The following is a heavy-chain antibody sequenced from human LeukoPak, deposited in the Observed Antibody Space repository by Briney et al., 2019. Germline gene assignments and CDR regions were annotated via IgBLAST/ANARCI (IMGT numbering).Heavy chain of an antibody. Sequence: GGSLRLSCAASGFTFSSYTMNWVRQAPGKGLEWVSSISSSSSSIYYADSLKGRFTISRDNAKNSLDLQTNSLRAEDTAVYYCARDIATAGHSAIDYWGQGTLVTVSS. D-gene: IGHD6-13*01. CDR1: GFTFSSYT. J-gene: IGHJ4*02. CDR3: ARDIATAGHSAIDY. CDR2: ISSSSSSI. V-gene: IGHV3-21*01.